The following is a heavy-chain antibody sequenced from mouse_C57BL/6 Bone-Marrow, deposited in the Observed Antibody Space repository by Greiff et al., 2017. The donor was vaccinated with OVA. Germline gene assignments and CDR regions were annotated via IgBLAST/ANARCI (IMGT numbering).Heavy chain of an antibody. CDR2: ISSGSSTI. J-gene: IGHJ3*01. Sequence: EVMLVESGGGLVKPGGSLKLSCAASGFTFSDYGMHWVRQAPEKGLEWVAYISSGSSTIYYADTVKGRFTISRDNAKNTLFLQMTSLRSEDTAMYYCARSRYSPAWFAYWGQGTLVTVSA. V-gene: IGHV5-17*01. CDR3: ARSRYSPAWFAY. D-gene: IGHD1-1*01. CDR1: GFTFSDYG.